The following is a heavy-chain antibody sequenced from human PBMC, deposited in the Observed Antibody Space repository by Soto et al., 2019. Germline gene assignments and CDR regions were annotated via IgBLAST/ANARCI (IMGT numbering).Heavy chain of an antibody. D-gene: IGHD7-27*01. CDR2: ISWDDAK. Sequence: QITLKESGPALVKPTRTLTLTCTFSGFSLSTSGVGVGCIRQPPGKSLELLALISWDDAKRHSPSLKSRLTITKDTSKNQVVLTMTNMDPVDTATYYCAQSSNPEYYYGMDVWGQGTTVTVTS. CDR1: GFSLSTSGVG. V-gene: IGHV2-5*02. J-gene: IGHJ6*02. CDR3: AQSSNPEYYYGMDV.